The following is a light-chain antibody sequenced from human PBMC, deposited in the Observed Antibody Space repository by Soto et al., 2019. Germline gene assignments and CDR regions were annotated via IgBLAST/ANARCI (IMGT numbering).Light chain of an antibody. CDR2: EVT. CDR3: SSYTGNANILYV. V-gene: IGLV2-8*01. J-gene: IGLJ1*01. CDR1: SSDVGAYSY. Sequence: QSALIQPPSASGSPGQSVTISCTGTSSDVGAYSYVSWYQLHPGKAPKLIISEVTKRPSGVPDRFSGSKSGNTASLTVSGLQAEDEADYHCSSYTGNANILYVFGSGTKLTVL.